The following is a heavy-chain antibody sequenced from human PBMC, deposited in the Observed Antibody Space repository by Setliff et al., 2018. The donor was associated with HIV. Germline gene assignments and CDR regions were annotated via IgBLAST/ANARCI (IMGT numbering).Heavy chain of an antibody. V-gene: IGHV1-3*01. J-gene: IGHJ3*02. CDR1: GYSFTNHS. CDR3: AREPIGGDDAFGI. CDR2: INAGNGDT. Sequence: ASVKVSCKASGYSFTNHSIHWVRQAPGQRPEWMGWINAGNGDTKYSQKFQGRVTITRDTSATTAYMELSSLRSEDTAIFYCAREPIGGDDAFGIWGQGTMVTVSS. D-gene: IGHD2-21*02.